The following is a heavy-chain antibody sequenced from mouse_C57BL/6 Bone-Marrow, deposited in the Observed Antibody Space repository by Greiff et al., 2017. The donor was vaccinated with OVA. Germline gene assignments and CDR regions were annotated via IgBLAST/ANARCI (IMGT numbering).Heavy chain of an antibody. D-gene: IGHD2-4*01. CDR3: VRHESSYDYEDYYAMDY. CDR2: IRSKSNNYAT. J-gene: IGHJ4*01. V-gene: IGHV10-1*01. CDR1: GFSFNTYA. Sequence: EVKLMESGGGLVQPKGSLKLSCAASGFSFNTYAMNWVRQAPGKGLEWVARIRSKSNNYATYYADSVKDRFTISRDDSESMLYLQMNNLKTEDTAMYYCVRHESSYDYEDYYAMDYWGQGTSVTVSS.